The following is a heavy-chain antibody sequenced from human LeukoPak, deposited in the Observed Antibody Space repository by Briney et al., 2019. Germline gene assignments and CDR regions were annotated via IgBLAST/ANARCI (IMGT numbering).Heavy chain of an antibody. CDR1: GFIFTTYT. CDR3: VGDQVDDTGYLR. CDR2: VDGNGDTI. V-gene: IGHV3-64D*06. Sequence: GGSLRLSCSASGFIFTTYTMYWVRQAPGKGLEFVSVVDGNGDTIYYTDSVKGRFTISRDNSKNTLYLQMSSLRAEDTAVYYCVGDQVDDTGYLRWGQGTRVTVSA. J-gene: IGHJ4*02. D-gene: IGHD3-9*01.